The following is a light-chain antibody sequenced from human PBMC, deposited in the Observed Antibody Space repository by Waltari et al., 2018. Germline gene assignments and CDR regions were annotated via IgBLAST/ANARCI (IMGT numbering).Light chain of an antibody. CDR2: DVN. CDR1: SSNVGGYNY. CDR3: CSYAGSYTYV. J-gene: IGLJ1*01. Sequence: QSALTQPRSVSGSPGHSVTISCTGSSSNVGGYNYVSWYQHHPGKAPKLIIYDVNTRPSGVPDRFSGSKSGDTASLTISGLQVEDEADYYCCSYAGSYTYVFGTGTKVTV. V-gene: IGLV2-11*01.